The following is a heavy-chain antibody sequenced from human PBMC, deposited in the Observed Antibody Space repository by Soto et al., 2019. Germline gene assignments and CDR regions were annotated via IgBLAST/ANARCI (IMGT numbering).Heavy chain of an antibody. CDR1: GYTFTDYY. CDR3: ARVTSFQDGMDV. CDR2: INPITGDT. J-gene: IGHJ6*02. V-gene: IGHV1-2*02. Sequence: QVQLVQSGAEVKKPEASVRVSCKASGYTFTDYYLHWVRQAPGQGLEWMGWINPITGDTKSTQKFQARVTMTRDTSIGTASLELTSLTSDDTAVYYCARVTSFQDGMDVWGQGTTVSVS. D-gene: IGHD2-2*01.